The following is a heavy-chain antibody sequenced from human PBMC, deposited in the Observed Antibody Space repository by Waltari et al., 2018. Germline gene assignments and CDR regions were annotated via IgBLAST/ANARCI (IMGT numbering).Heavy chain of an antibody. J-gene: IGHJ3*02. Sequence: QVQLQQWGAGLLKPSETLSLTCAVYGGSFSGYYWSWIRQPPGKGLEWIGEINHSGITTYTPSLKSRVTISVDTSKNQFSLKLSSVTAADTAVYYCARALYCSSTSCFFDIWGQGTMVTVSS. CDR2: INHSGIT. CDR1: GGSFSGYY. D-gene: IGHD2-2*01. CDR3: ARALYCSSTSCFFDI. V-gene: IGHV4-34*01.